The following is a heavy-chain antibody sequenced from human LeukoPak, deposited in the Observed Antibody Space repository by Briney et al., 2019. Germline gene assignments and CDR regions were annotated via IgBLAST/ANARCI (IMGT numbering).Heavy chain of an antibody. V-gene: IGHV5-51*01. CDR3: ASYQGVAGYSYAN. Sequence: KIGESLKISCKGSGYSFTSYWIAWVRQMPGKGLEWMGIIYPRDSDTRYSPSFQGQVTISADKSISTAYLQWSRLKASDTAMYYCASYQGVAGYSYANWGQGTLVTVSS. CDR2: IYPRDSDT. D-gene: IGHD5-18*01. CDR1: GYSFTSYW. J-gene: IGHJ4*02.